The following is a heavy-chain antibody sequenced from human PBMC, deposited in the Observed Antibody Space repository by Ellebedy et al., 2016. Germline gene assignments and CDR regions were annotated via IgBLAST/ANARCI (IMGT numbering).Heavy chain of an antibody. Sequence: SETLSLTXTVSGGSISSGDYYWSWIRQPPGKGLEWIGYIYYSGSTYYNPSLKSRVTISVDTSKNQFSLKLSSVTAADTAVYYCARGGVDYYDSSGGIDCWGQGTLVTVSS. J-gene: IGHJ4*02. CDR1: GGSISSGDYY. CDR3: ARGGVDYYDSSGGIDC. V-gene: IGHV4-30-4*01. D-gene: IGHD3-22*01. CDR2: IYYSGST.